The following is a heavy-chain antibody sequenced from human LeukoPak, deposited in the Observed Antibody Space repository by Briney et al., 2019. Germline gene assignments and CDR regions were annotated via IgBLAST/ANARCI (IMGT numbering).Heavy chain of an antibody. Sequence: ASVKVSCKASGYTFTSYYIHWVRQAPGQGLEWMGWINPNSGGTNYAQKFQGRVTMTTDTSTSTAYMELRSLRSDDTAVYYCARDTAMVSRDFDYWGQGTLVTVSS. CDR1: GYTFTSYY. D-gene: IGHD5-18*01. V-gene: IGHV1-2*02. CDR3: ARDTAMVSRDFDY. J-gene: IGHJ4*02. CDR2: INPNSGGT.